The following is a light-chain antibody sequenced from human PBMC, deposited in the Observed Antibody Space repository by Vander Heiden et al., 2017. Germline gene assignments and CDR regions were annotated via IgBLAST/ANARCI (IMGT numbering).Light chain of an antibody. V-gene: IGKV4-1*01. J-gene: IGKJ1*01. CDR3: QQDDSTPRT. Sequence: DIVMTQSPASLAVSLGERATVNCKSSQSVLYSSNNKTYLAWYQQKPGQPPRLLIYWASTRESGVPDRFSGSGSGTDFTLTIRSLQAEDVAVYYCQQDDSTPRTFGQGTKVEIK. CDR2: WAS. CDR1: QSVLYSSNNKTY.